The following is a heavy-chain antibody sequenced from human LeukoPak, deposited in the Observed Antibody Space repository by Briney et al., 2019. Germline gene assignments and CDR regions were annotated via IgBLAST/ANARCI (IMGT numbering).Heavy chain of an antibody. V-gene: IGHV3-21*01. CDR1: GFTFSSYS. J-gene: IGHJ6*03. CDR2: ISSSSSYI. CDR3: ARGSVVVTAIDLYYYYMDV. Sequence: GSLRLSCAASGFTFSSYSMNWVRQAPGKGLEWVSSISSSSSYIYYADSVKGRFTISRDNAKNSLYLQMNSLRAEDTAVYYCARGSVVVTAIDLYYYYMDVWGKGTTVTISS. D-gene: IGHD2-21*02.